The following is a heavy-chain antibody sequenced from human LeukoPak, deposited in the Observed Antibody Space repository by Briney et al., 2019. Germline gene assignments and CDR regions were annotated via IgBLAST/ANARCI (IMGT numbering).Heavy chain of an antibody. D-gene: IGHD6-6*01. V-gene: IGHV4-30-2*01. CDR3: ASGSSFDY. J-gene: IGHJ4*02. CDR1: GGSISSGGYS. Sequence: PSQTLSLTCAVSGGSISSGGYSWSWIRQPPGKGLEWIGYIYHSGSTYYNPSLKSRVTISVDTSKNQFSLKLSSVTAADTAVYYCASGSSFDYWGQGTLVTVSS. CDR2: IYHSGST.